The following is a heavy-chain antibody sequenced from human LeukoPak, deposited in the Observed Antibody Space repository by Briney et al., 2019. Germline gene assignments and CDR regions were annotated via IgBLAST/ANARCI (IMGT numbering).Heavy chain of an antibody. Sequence: GGSLRLSCAASGFTFSSYWMHWVRQAPGKGLVWVSRITSDGSSTSYADSVKGRFTISRDNAKNTLYLQMNSLRAEDTAVYYCARVAAANFDYWGQGTLVTVSS. CDR1: GFTFSSYW. CDR3: ARVAAANFDY. J-gene: IGHJ4*02. V-gene: IGHV3-74*01. CDR2: ITSDGSST. D-gene: IGHD6-13*01.